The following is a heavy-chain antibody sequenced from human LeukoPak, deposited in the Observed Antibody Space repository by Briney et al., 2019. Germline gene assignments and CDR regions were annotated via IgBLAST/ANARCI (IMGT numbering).Heavy chain of an antibody. CDR2: ISSSSSYI. D-gene: IGHD1-7*01. CDR3: ARDWELQSYYFDY. V-gene: IGHV3-21*01. Sequence: PGGSLRLSCAASGFTFSSYSMNWVRQAPGKGLEWVSSISSSSSYIYYADSVKGRFTISRDNAKNSLYLQMNSLRAEDTAVYYCARDWELQSYYFDYWGQGTLVTVSS. J-gene: IGHJ4*02. CDR1: GFTFSSYS.